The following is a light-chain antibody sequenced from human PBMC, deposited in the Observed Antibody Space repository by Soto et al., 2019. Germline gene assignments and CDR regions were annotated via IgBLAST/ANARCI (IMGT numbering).Light chain of an antibody. CDR3: QQLSSYPST. V-gene: IGKV1-9*01. J-gene: IGKJ4*01. Sequence: DIQLTQSPSALSASVGDRVTITCRASQDSTKYLAWYQQKPGKAPNLLIYDASTLHSGVPSRFSGSGSGTEFTLTVCGLQVEDFATYYCQQLSSYPSTFGGGTKVDIK. CDR2: DAS. CDR1: QDSTKY.